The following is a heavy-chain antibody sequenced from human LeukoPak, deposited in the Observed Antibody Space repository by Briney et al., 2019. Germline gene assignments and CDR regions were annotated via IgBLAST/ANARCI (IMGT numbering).Heavy chain of an antibody. J-gene: IGHJ4*02. V-gene: IGHV4-59*02. CDR2: IYHSGNT. CDR3: ASEVADGY. CDR1: TLSVASYY. D-gene: IGHD2-21*01. Sequence: ASETLSLTCSVSTLSVASYYWTWIRQPPGKGLEWIGYIYHSGNTKYNPSLKGRVTMSIDTSKNQFFLNVTSVTAAETAVYYCASEVADGYWGQGTLVIVS.